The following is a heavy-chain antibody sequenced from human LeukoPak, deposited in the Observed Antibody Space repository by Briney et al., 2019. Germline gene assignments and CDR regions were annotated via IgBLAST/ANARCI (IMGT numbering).Heavy chain of an antibody. J-gene: IGHJ4*02. CDR3: AREGSYYRFDY. CDR2: IYYSGST. Sequence: LETLSLTCTVSGGSISSYYWSWIRQPPGKGLEWIGYIYYSGSTNYNPSLKSRVTISVDTSKNQFSLKLSSVTAADTAVYYCAREGSYYRFDYWGQGTLVTVSS. CDR1: GGSISSYY. D-gene: IGHD1-26*01. V-gene: IGHV4-59*01.